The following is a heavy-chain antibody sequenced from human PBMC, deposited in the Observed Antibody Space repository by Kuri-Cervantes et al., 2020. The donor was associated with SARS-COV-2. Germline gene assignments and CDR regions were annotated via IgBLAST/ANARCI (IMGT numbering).Heavy chain of an antibody. V-gene: IGHV3-30*04. Sequence: GESLKISCAASGFTFGNYAMHGVRQAPGKGLEWVAIISYDGSTLYQNSVKGRFTISRDNSRNTVYLQMNSLRREDTAVYYCAREGPHSTSSEVDYWGQGTLVTVSS. CDR3: AREGPHSTSSEVDY. CDR2: ISYDGSTL. D-gene: IGHD2-2*01. J-gene: IGHJ4*02. CDR1: GFTFGNYA.